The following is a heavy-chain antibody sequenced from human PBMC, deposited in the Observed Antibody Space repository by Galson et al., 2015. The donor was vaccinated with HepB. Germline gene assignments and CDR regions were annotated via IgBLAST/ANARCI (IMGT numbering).Heavy chain of an antibody. D-gene: IGHD4-17*01. J-gene: IGHJ5*02. CDR3: ARGAPPYAPLNWFDP. CDR1: GFTFSSYG. V-gene: IGHV3-33*01. Sequence: SLRLSCAASGFTFSSYGMHWVRQAPGKGLEWVAVIWYDGGNKYYADSVKGRFTISRDNSKNTLYLQMNSLRDEDTAVYYCARGAPPYAPLNWFDPWGQGTLVTVSS. CDR2: IWYDGGNK.